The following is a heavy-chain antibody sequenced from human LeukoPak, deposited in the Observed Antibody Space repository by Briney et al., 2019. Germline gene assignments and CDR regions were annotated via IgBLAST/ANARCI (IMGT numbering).Heavy chain of an antibody. V-gene: IGHV5-10-1*01. D-gene: IGHD3-10*01. Sequence: GESLKISCKGSGYSFTNHWISWVRQMPGKGLEWRGRNDPSDSYTNYSPSFQGHVTISADKSISTAYLQWSSLKDSDTAMYYCARIWFGESSNWFDPWGQGTLVTVSS. J-gene: IGHJ5*02. CDR1: GYSFTNHW. CDR2: NDPSDSYT. CDR3: ARIWFGESSNWFDP.